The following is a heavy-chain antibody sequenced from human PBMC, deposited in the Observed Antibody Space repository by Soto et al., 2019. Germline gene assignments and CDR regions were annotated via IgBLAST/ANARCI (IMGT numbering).Heavy chain of an antibody. CDR3: ARVSRDSSGYPHGMDV. Sequence: EVQLVESGGGLVQPGGSLRLSCAAPGFTVSSNYMSWVRQAPGKGLEGVSIIYSGGSTYYADSVKGRFTISRDNSKNTLYLQMNSLRAEDTAVYDCARVSRDSSGYPHGMDVWGQGTTVTVSS. J-gene: IGHJ6*02. CDR1: GFTVSSNY. CDR2: IYSGGST. D-gene: IGHD3-22*01. V-gene: IGHV3-66*01.